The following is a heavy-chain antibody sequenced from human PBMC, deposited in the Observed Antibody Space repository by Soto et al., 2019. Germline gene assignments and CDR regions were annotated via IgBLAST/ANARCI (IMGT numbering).Heavy chain of an antibody. CDR1: GYSFSSYW. V-gene: IGHV5-51*01. J-gene: IGHJ4*01. CDR2: IYPGDSDA. Sequence: GESLKISCNASGYSFSSYWIAWVRQMPGKGLEWMGIIYPGDSDARYSPSFEGQVTISVDTSINTAYLQWSYLKASDSAMYFCARQSDYNILTGYWYYFDYWGHGSLVIVSS. CDR3: ARQSDYNILTGYWYYFDY. D-gene: IGHD3-9*01.